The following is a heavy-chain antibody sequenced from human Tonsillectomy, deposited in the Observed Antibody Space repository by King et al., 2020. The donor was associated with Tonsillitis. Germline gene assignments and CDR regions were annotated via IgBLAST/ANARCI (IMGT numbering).Heavy chain of an antibody. D-gene: IGHD2-21*01. Sequence: VQLVESGGGLVQPGGSLRLSCAASGFTFSSYAMSWVRQAPGKGLDWVSAISGAGGSAYYADSLKGRFTISRDNSKNTLFLQMNSLRAEDTAVYYCAKGTYCGGDCYGAAAEYFQHWGQGTLVTVSS. CDR1: GFTFSSYA. V-gene: IGHV3-23*04. CDR3: AKGTYCGGDCYGAAAEYFQH. J-gene: IGHJ1*01. CDR2: ISGAGGSA.